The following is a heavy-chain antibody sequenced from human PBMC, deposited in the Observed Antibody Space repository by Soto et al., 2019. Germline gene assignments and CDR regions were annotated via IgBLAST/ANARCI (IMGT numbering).Heavy chain of an antibody. CDR2: IYYSGST. V-gene: IGHV4-59*08. Sequence: SETLSLTCTVSGGSISSYYWSWIRQPPGKGLEWIGYIYYSGSTNYNPSLKSRVTISVDTSKNQFSLKLSSVTAADTAVYYCARQHINYDFWSGYSSLAYYMDVWGKGTTVTVSS. D-gene: IGHD3-3*01. J-gene: IGHJ6*03. CDR1: GGSISSYY. CDR3: ARQHINYDFWSGYSSLAYYMDV.